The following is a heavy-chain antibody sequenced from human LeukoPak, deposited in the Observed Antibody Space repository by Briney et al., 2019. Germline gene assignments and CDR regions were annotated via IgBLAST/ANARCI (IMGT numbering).Heavy chain of an antibody. D-gene: IGHD4-11*01. V-gene: IGHV3-66*01. Sequence: GGSLRLSCAASGFTFSSYAMSWVRQAPGKGLEWVSVIYSGGSTYYADSVKGRFTISRDNSKNTPFLQMGSLRAEDMAVYYCARWGHYSNYDYWGQGTLVTVSS. J-gene: IGHJ4*02. CDR2: IYSGGST. CDR1: GFTFSSYA. CDR3: ARWGHYSNYDY.